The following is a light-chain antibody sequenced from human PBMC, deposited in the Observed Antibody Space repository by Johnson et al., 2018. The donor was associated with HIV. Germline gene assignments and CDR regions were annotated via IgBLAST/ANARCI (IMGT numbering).Light chain of an antibody. CDR2: KNN. CDR3: GTWDNSLSAYV. Sequence: QSALTQPPSVSAAPGQKVTISCSGSSSNIGNNYVSWYQQLPGTAPKLLIYKNNKRPSGIPDRFSGSKSGTSATLGITGLQTGDEAAYYCGTWDNSLSAYVFGTGTKVTVL. CDR1: SSNIGNNY. V-gene: IGLV1-51*02. J-gene: IGLJ1*01.